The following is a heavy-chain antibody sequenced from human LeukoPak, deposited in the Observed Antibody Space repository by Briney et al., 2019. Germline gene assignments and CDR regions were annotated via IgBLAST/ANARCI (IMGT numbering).Heavy chain of an antibody. D-gene: IGHD6-13*01. CDR1: GYTFTSYD. Sequence: ASVKVSCKASGYTFTSYDISWVRQAPGQGLEWMGWISAYNGNTNYAQKFQARVTMTTDTSTSTAYMELRSLRSDDTAVYYCARDSSSWREESAFDIWGHGTMVTVSS. J-gene: IGHJ3*02. CDR2: ISAYNGNT. CDR3: ARDSSSWREESAFDI. V-gene: IGHV1-18*01.